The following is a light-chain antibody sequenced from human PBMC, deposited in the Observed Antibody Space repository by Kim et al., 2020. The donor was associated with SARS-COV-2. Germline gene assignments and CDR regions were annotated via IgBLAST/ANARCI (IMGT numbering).Light chain of an antibody. CDR3: QAWDSSTAVV. Sequence: VSPGQTASITCAGDKLGDKYACWYQQKPGQSPVLVIYQDSKRPSGIPERFSGSNSGNTATLTISGTQAMDEADYYCQAWDSSTAVVFGGGTKLTVL. CDR1: KLGDKY. J-gene: IGLJ2*01. V-gene: IGLV3-1*01. CDR2: QDS.